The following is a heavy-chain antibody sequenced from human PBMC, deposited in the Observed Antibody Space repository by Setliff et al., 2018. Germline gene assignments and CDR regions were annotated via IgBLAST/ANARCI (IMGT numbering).Heavy chain of an antibody. Sequence: GGSLRLSCAASGFTFSSYWMTWVRQAPGKGPERVANINEDGSEKYYMDSVQGRFTISRDNAKNSLYLRMNGLRAEDTAFYYCARDFGGWNLYYFDFRGQGTLVTVSS. CDR2: INEDGSEK. CDR1: GFTFSSYW. D-gene: IGHD6-19*01. V-gene: IGHV3-7*05. CDR3: ARDFGGWNLYYFDF. J-gene: IGHJ4*02.